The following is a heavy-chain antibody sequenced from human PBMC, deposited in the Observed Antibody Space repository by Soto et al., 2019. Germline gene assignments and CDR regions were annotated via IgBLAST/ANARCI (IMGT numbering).Heavy chain of an antibody. J-gene: IGHJ4*02. CDR1: GGTFSTYA. CDR2: IIPIFGTT. CDR3: ARGVGAYYFDY. V-gene: IGHV1-69*13. D-gene: IGHD1-26*01. Sequence: SVKVSCKASGGTFSTYAITWVRQAPGQGLEWLGGIIPIFGTTDYARKFQGRVTITAAESTSTVFIELSSLTSEDTAVYYCARGVGAYYFDYWGQGTLVTVSS.